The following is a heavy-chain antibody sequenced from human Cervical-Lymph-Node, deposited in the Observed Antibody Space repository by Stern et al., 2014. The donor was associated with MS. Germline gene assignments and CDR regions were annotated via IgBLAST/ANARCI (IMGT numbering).Heavy chain of an antibody. D-gene: IGHD3-3*01. Sequence: QVQMVQSGAEVKKPGASVKVSCKASGYTFTDYYMHWVRQAPGQGLEWMGIISPTGITTSYAQNFQGRVAMTMDTSTSTVYVDLSGLTSDDTAVYYCARGPYFDFWSGPYFFDYWGQGTLVTVS. J-gene: IGHJ4*02. CDR1: GYTFTDYY. CDR2: ISPTGITT. CDR3: ARGPYFDFWSGPYFFDY. V-gene: IGHV1-46*01.